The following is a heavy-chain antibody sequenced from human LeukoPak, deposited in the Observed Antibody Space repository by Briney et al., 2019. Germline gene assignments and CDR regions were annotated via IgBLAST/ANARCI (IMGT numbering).Heavy chain of an antibody. Sequence: PSETLSLTCTVSGDSISRSTHYWAWIRQPPGKGLEWIGSVYYGRSPYFNPSLESRATISVDTSTNHFSLKMSSVTAADTAVYYCARSSGTGTFSYWGQGTLVTVSS. CDR3: ARSSGTGTFSY. V-gene: IGHV4-39*02. D-gene: IGHD6-25*01. J-gene: IGHJ4*02. CDR2: VYYGRSP. CDR1: GDSISRSTHY.